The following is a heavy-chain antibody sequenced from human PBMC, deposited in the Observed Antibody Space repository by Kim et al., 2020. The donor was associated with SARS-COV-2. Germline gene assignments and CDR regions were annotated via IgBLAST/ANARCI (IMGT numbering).Heavy chain of an antibody. CDR2: ISYDGSNK. V-gene: IGHV3-30*04. CDR3: ARASLLAGIVGATNDYYYYGMDV. Sequence: GGSLRLSCAASGFTFSSYAMHWVRQAPGKGLEWVAVISYDGSNKYYADSVKGRFTISRDNSKNTLYLQMNSLRAEDTAVYYCARASLLAGIVGATNDYYYYGMDVWGQGTTVTVSS. J-gene: IGHJ6*02. CDR1: GFTFSSYA. D-gene: IGHD1-26*01.